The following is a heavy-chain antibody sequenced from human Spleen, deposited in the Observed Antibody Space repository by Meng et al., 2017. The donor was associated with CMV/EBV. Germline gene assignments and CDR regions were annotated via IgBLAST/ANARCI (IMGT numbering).Heavy chain of an antibody. CDR1: GFSFSTYN. CDR3: ARGQYSSAWYAFDY. V-gene: IGHV3-21*01. Sequence: GGSLRLSCAASGFSFSTYNMNWVRQAPGKGLEWVSSISHDGSYIHYADSLKGRFTVSRDNTMNSLYLQMKSLRAEDSAVYYCARGQYSSAWYAFDYWGRGTLVTVSS. CDR2: ISHDGSYI. D-gene: IGHD6-19*01. J-gene: IGHJ4*02.